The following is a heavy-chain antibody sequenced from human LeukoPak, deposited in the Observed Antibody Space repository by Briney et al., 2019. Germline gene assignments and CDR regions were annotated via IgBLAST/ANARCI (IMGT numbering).Heavy chain of an antibody. CDR2: ICHSGST. V-gene: IGHV4-30-2*01. Sequence: PSETLSLTCAVSGGSISSGGYSWSWIRQPPGKGLEWIGYICHSGSTYYNPSLKSRVTISVDRSKNQFSLKLSSVTAADTAVYYCARGGSIVGATPHDAFDIWGQGTAVTVS. CDR1: GGSISSGGYS. D-gene: IGHD1-26*01. CDR3: ARGGSIVGATPHDAFDI. J-gene: IGHJ3*02.